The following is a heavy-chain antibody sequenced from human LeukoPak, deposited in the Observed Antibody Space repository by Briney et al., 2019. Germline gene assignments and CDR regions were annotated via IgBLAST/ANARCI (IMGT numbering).Heavy chain of an antibody. V-gene: IGHV1-18*01. CDR2: ISAYNGNT. CDR3: ARVGPSLEGSGSYYFDY. D-gene: IGHD3-10*01. J-gene: IGHJ4*02. CDR1: GYTFTSYG. Sequence: ASVTVSCKASGYTFTSYGISWVRQAPGQGLEWMGWISAYNGNTNYAQKLQGRVTMTTDTATSTAYMELRSLRSDDTAVYYCARVGPSLEGSGSYYFDYWGQGTLVTVSS.